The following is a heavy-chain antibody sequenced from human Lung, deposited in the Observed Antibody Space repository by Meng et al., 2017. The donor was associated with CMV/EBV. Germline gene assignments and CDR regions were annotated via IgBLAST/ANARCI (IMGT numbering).Heavy chain of an antibody. J-gene: IGHJ4*02. D-gene: IGHD7-27*01. CDR2: IHPHRGDT. Sequence: SVKVSCKASGYTFTAHYFHWVRQAPGQGLEWMGWIHPHRGDTNYAQQFQGRVTLTRDTSINTGYMELTRLTSDDTAVYYCARDNNWGPDYWGQGTLVTVSS. CDR3: ARDNNWGPDY. V-gene: IGHV1-2*02. CDR1: GYTFTAHY.